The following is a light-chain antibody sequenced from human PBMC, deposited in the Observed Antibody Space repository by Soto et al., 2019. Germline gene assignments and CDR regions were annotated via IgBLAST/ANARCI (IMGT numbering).Light chain of an antibody. Sequence: DIQMSQSPSSLSAFDGDRVTITCRASQGISNFLAWYQQKPGKAPNLLIYKASSLQSGVPPRFSGSGSGTEFTLTISSLQPDDFAVYYCQKYNSAPLTFGGGTRWIS. J-gene: IGKJ4*01. CDR2: KAS. CDR3: QKYNSAPLT. CDR1: QGISNF. V-gene: IGKV1-5*03.